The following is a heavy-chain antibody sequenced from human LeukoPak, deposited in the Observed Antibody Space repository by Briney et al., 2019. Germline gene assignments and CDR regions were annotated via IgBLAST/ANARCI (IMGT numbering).Heavy chain of an antibody. J-gene: IGHJ5*02. CDR2: ISHSGST. Sequence: SETLSLTCAVYGGSFSGYYWSWIRQPPGKGLDWIGEISHSGSTNYNASLKSRVTISVDTSKNQFYLKLCSVTAAATAVSYCARTKILNSSSWYLGPNWFDPWGQGTLVTVSS. CDR1: GGSFSGYY. D-gene: IGHD6-13*01. CDR3: ARTKILNSSSWYLGPNWFDP. V-gene: IGHV4-34*01.